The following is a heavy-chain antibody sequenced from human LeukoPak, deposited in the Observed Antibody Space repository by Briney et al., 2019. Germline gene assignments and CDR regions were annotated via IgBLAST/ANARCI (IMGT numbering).Heavy chain of an antibody. CDR2: ISSSGSTI. J-gene: IGHJ4*02. CDR3: ARVWSGYSNSDY. D-gene: IGHD3-3*01. V-gene: IGHV3-48*01. CDR1: GFIYSGYV. Sequence: GGSLRLSCAASGFIYSGYVMTWVRQAPGKGLESVSYISSSGSTILYADSVKGRFTISRDNAKNSLYLQMNSLRGEDTAVYYCARVWSGYSNSDYWGQGTLVTVSA.